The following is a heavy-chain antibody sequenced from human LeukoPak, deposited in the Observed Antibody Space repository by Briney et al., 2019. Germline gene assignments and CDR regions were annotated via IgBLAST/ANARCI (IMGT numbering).Heavy chain of an antibody. CDR2: IKQDGSEK. Sequence: PGGSLRLSCAASGFTFSSYWMSWVRQAPGKGLEWVANIKQDGSEKYYVDSVKGRFTISRDNAKNSLYLQMDSLRAEDTAVYYCARDHSSYAFDIWGQGTMVTVSS. CDR3: ARDHSSYAFDI. CDR1: GFTFSSYW. D-gene: IGHD6-6*01. J-gene: IGHJ3*02. V-gene: IGHV3-7*03.